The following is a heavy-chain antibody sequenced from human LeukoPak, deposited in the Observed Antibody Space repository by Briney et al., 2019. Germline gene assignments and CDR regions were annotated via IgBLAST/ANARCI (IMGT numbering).Heavy chain of an antibody. CDR3: ARRGLTGGLGWDY. V-gene: IGHV1-2*02. CDR2: INPNSGGT. Sequence: ASVTVSCKASGYTFTGYYMHWVRQAPGQGLEWMGWINPNSGGTNYAQKFQGRVTMTRDTSISTAYMELSRLRSDDTAVYYCARRGLTGGLGWDYWGQGTLVTVSS. D-gene: IGHD7-27*01. CDR1: GYTFTGYY. J-gene: IGHJ4*02.